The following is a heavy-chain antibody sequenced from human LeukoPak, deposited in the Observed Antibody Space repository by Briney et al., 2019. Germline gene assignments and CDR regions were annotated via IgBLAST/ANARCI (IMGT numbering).Heavy chain of an antibody. D-gene: IGHD2-2*01. CDR1: GGSISSGSYY. Sequence: PSQTLSLTCTVSGGSISSGSYYWSWIRQPAGKGLEWIGRIYTSGSTNYNPSLKSRVTISVDTSKNQFSLKLSSVTAADTAVYYCATGPYQPTPTVDVWGKGTTVTVSS. CDR3: ATGPYQPTPTVDV. V-gene: IGHV4-61*02. J-gene: IGHJ6*04. CDR2: IYTSGST.